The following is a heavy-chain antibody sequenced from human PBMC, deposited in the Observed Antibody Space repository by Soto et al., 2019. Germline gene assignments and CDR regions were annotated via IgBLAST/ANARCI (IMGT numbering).Heavy chain of an antibody. J-gene: IGHJ4*02. CDR1: CGSISSAGYY. D-gene: IGHD1-26*01. CDR2: IYYSGST. Sequence: TLSLTCTVSCGSISSAGYYWSWFRQHPGKGLEWIGYIYYSGSTYYNPSLKSRVTTSVDTSKKQFSLKLSSVTAADTAVYYCARAGEYSGYSDYWGQGTLVTVS. CDR3: ARAGEYSGYSDY. V-gene: IGHV4-31*03.